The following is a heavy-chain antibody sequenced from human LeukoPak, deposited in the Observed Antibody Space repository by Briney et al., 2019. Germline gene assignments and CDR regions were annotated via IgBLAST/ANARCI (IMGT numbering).Heavy chain of an antibody. J-gene: IGHJ6*03. CDR3: ATQYYYGSGSYMDV. Sequence: GGSLRLSCAASGFTVSSNYMSWVRQAPGKGLEWVSVIYSGGSTYYADSVKGRFTISRDNSKNTLYLQMNSLRAEDTAVYYCATQYYYGSGSYMDVWGQGTTVTVSS. D-gene: IGHD3-10*01. CDR1: GFTVSSNY. CDR2: IYSGGST. V-gene: IGHV3-53*01.